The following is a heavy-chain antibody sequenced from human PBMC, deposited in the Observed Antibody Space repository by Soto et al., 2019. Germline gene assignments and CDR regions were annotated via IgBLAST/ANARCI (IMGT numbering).Heavy chain of an antibody. CDR2: ISYDGSNK. D-gene: IGHD4-4*01. CDR1: GFTFSSYA. V-gene: IGHV3-30-3*01. CDR3: ARPLWRDDYNWGYFDL. J-gene: IGHJ2*01. Sequence: QVQLVESGGGVVQPGRSLRLSCAASGFTFSSYAMHWVRQAPGKGLEWVAVISYDGSNKYYAGSVKGRFTISRDNSKNXLYLQMNSLRTEDTAVYYCARPLWRDDYNWGYFDLWGRGTLVTVSS.